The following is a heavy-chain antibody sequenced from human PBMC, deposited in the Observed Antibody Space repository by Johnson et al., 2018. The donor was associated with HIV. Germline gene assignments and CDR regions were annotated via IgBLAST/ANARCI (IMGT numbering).Heavy chain of an antibody. J-gene: IGHJ3*02. CDR3: ATSSGSSVAFDI. V-gene: IGHV3-20*04. CDR2: ISWNGDTL. Sequence: VQLVESGGRVVRPGGSLRLSCAASGFTFSDYYMSWIRQAPGKGLEWVSGISWNGDTLDYADYVKGRFTISRDNAKNSLYLQMNSLGAEDTAVYYCATSSGSSVAFDIWGQGTMVTVSS. D-gene: IGHD2-15*01. CDR1: GFTFSDYY.